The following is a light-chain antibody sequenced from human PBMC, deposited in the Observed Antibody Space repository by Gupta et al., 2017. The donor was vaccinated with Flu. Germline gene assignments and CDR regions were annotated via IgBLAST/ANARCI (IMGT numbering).Light chain of an antibody. CDR2: GAS. Sequence: EIVMTQSPATVSVSPGERATLSCRASQSVSSNLAWYQQKPGQAPRLLIYGASTRATGIPARFSGSGSGTEFSLTISSLQSEDFAVYYCQQDNNWPLTFGGGTKVEIK. CDR3: QQDNNWPLT. CDR1: QSVSSN. J-gene: IGKJ4*01. V-gene: IGKV3-15*01.